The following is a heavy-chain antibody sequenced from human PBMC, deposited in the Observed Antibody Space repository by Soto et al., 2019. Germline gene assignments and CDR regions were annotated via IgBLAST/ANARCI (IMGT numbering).Heavy chain of an antibody. CDR2: ISTTSSSI. Sequence: LSLSCAASGFTFSSYSMNWVRQVPGKGLEWISYISTTSSSIYYADSVKGRFTISRDNAKNSLLLQMNSVRDDYTAVYYCARKGVAFDYWGQGALVTVSS. D-gene: IGHD3-3*01. CDR3: ARKGVAFDY. V-gene: IGHV3-48*02. J-gene: IGHJ4*02. CDR1: GFTFSSYS.